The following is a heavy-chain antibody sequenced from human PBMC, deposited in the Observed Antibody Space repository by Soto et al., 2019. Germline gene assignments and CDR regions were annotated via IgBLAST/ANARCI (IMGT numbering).Heavy chain of an antibody. CDR2: MNTNSGNT. CDR1: GYTFTSYD. J-gene: IGHJ6*02. CDR3: AREKTSYGMDV. V-gene: IGHV1-8*01. Sequence: QVKLVQSGAEVKKPGASVKVSCKASGYTFTSYDINWVRQATGQGLEWMGWMNTNSGNTGYAQKFQGRVTMPRNTSISTTYMALSSLRSEDTGVYYCAREKTSYGMDVWGQGTTVTVSS.